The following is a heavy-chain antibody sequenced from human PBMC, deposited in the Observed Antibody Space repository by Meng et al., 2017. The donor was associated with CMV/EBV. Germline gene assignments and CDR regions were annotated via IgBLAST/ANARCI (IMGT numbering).Heavy chain of an antibody. CDR2: INHSGST. CDR1: GGSFSGYY. Sequence: VPLKQWGAGLLKPSETLSPTCAVYGGSFSGYYWSWIRQPPGKGLEWIGEINHSGSTNYNPSLKSRVTISVDTSKNQFSLKLSSVTAADTAVYYCARGSRRLPRFNWFDPWGQGTLVTVAS. D-gene: IGHD3-3*01. CDR3: ARGSRRLPRFNWFDP. J-gene: IGHJ5*02. V-gene: IGHV4-34*01.